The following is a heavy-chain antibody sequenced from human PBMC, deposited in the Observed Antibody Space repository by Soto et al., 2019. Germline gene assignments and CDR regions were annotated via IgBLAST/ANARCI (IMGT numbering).Heavy chain of an antibody. V-gene: IGHV3-23*01. CDR2: ISGSGGST. J-gene: IGHJ6*03. Sequence: GGSLRLSCAASGFTFSSYAMSWVRQAPGKGLEWVSAISGSGGSTYYADSVKGRFTISRDNSKNTLYLQMNSLRAEDTAVYYCAKATDQTNYYYYMDVWGKGTTVTVSS. CDR3: AKATDQTNYYYYMDV. CDR1: GFTFSSYA.